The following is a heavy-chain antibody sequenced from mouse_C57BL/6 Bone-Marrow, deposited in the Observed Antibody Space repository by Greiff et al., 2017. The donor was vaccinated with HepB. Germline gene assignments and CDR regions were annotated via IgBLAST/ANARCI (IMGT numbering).Heavy chain of an antibody. CDR3: AREGAYSYYFDY. Sequence: VQLQQSGAELARPGASVKLSCKASGYTFTSYGISWVKQRTGQGLEWIGEIYHRSGNTYYNEKFKGKATLTADKSSSTAYMELRSPTSEDAAVYFCAREGAYSYYFDYWGQGTTLTVSS. V-gene: IGHV1-81*01. CDR1: GYTFTSYG. CDR2: IYHRSGNT. D-gene: IGHD2-10*01. J-gene: IGHJ2*01.